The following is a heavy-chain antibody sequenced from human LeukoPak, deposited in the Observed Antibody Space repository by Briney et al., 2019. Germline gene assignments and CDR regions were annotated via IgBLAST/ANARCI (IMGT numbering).Heavy chain of an antibody. V-gene: IGHV1-18*01. D-gene: IGHD5-12*01. CDR1: GYTFTSYG. Sequence: GASVTVSCKASGYTFTSYGISWVRQAPGQGLAWMGWIRAYNGNTNYAQKLQGRVTMTTDTSTSTAYMELRSLRSDDTAVYYCARGSMVATKDPYYYYGMDVWGQGTTVTVSS. CDR3: ARGSMVATKDPYYYYGMDV. J-gene: IGHJ6*02. CDR2: IRAYNGNT.